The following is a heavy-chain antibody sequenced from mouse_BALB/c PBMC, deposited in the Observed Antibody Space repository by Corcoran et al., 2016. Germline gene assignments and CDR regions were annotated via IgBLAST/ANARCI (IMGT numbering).Heavy chain of an antibody. V-gene: IGHV9-3-1*01. CDR2: INTYTGEP. CDR1: GYTFTNYG. CDR3: ARNYGSSYYWYFDV. J-gene: IGHJ1*01. D-gene: IGHD1-1*01. Sequence: QIQLVQSGPELKKPGETVKISCKASGYTFTNYGMNWVKQAPGKGLKWRGWINTYTGEPTYADDFKGRFAFSLETSASTAYLQINNLKNEDTATYFCARNYGSSYYWYFDVWGAGTTVTVSS.